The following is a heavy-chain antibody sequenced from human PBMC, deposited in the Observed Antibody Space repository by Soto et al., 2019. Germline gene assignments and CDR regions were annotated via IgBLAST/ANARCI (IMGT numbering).Heavy chain of an antibody. CDR3: VKGEVATITYYVDY. D-gene: IGHD5-12*01. V-gene: IGHV3-9*01. CDR1: GFTFDDYA. J-gene: IGHJ4*02. CDR2: IRWNSGTI. Sequence: EVQLVESWGGLVQPGRSLRLSCAASGFTFDDYAIHWVRPTPGKGLEWVSVIRWNSGTIDYADSVKGRFTISRDNAKKSLYLQMNSLRAEDTALYYCVKGEVATITYYVDYWGQGTQVTVSS.